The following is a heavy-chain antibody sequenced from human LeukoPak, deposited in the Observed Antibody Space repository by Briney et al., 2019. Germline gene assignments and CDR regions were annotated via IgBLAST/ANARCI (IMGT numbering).Heavy chain of an antibody. CDR1: GYTFTSYD. CDR3: ARDRSSIDY. J-gene: IGHJ4*02. Sequence: GASVKVSCKASGYTFTSYDINWVRQATGQGLEWMGRINPNSGGTNYAQKFQGRVHMTRDTSISTAYMELSRLRSDDTAVYYCARDRSSIDYWGQGTLVTVSS. D-gene: IGHD6-6*01. V-gene: IGHV1-2*06. CDR2: INPNSGGT.